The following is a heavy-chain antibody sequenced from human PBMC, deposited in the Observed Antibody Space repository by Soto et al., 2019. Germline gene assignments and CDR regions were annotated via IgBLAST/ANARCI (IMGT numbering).Heavy chain of an antibody. D-gene: IGHD6-13*01. CDR2: IYPGGSDT. CDR3: ARRGAAAGRNYYHYGMDV. CDR1: GYSFNSYW. Sequence: PGESVTICCKVSGYSFNSYWIAWVLQVPGKGPEWMGIIYPGGSDTRYSPSFQGQVTISADKCISTAYLQWSRLKASDTAMYYCARRGAAAGRNYYHYGMDVWGQGTTVTVSS. V-gene: IGHV5-51*01. J-gene: IGHJ6*01.